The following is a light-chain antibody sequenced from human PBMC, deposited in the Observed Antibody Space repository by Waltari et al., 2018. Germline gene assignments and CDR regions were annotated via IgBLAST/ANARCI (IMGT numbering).Light chain of an antibody. J-gene: IGLJ3*02. Sequence: WYQQRPGKTPKFMIYEVSEGPSGVFNRFSGSKSGNTASLTISGLQAEEEADYYCSSYTSSSTWVFGGGTKLTVL. V-gene: IGLV2-14*01. CDR2: EVS. CDR3: SSYTSSSTWV.